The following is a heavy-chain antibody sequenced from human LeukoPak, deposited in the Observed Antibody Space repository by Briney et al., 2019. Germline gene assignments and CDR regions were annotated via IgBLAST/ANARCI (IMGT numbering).Heavy chain of an antibody. Sequence: GGSLRLSWAASGFTVSNTYMSWVRQAPGNGLEWVSLIYSGGNTYYADSVKGRFSISRDNSKNTLYLQMNSLRAEDTAVYYCARAYCSGGSCYFDYWGQGALVTVSS. V-gene: IGHV3-53*01. D-gene: IGHD2-15*01. CDR2: IYSGGNT. J-gene: IGHJ4*02. CDR1: GFTVSNTY. CDR3: ARAYCSGGSCYFDY.